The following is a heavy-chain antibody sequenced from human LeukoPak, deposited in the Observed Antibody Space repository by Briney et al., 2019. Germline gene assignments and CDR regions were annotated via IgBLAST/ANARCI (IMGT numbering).Heavy chain of an antibody. D-gene: IGHD6-19*01. Sequence: PGGTLSLTCAASGFTFSSFAMTWVRQAPGKKLQWVSSISGSGANTYYAGSVKGRFTISRDNSKNPLYLQMNGLRVEDTALYYCVKDRVPDSGWSFDVWGRGTMVTVSA. CDR3: VKDRVPDSGWSFDV. V-gene: IGHV3-23*01. J-gene: IGHJ3*01. CDR2: ISGSGANT. CDR1: GFTFSSFA.